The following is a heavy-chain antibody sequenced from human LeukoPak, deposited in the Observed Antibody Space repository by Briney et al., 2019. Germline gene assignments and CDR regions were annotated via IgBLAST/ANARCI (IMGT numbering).Heavy chain of an antibody. CDR2: IYYSGST. CDR1: GGSISSSSYY. J-gene: IGHJ6*03. CDR3: ARVGMATILSDYYYMDV. Sequence: PSETLSLTCTVSGGSISSSSYYWGWIRQPPGKGLEWIGSIYYSGSTYYNPSLKSRVTISVDTSKNQFSLKLSSVTAADTAVYYCARVGMATILSDYYYMDVWGKGTTVTVSS. D-gene: IGHD5-24*01. V-gene: IGHV4-39*07.